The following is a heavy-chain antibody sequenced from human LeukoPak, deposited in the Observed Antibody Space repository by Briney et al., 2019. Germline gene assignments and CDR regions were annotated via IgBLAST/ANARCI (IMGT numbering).Heavy chain of an antibody. CDR2: IYHSGGT. J-gene: IGHJ6*03. CDR3: ATNGYYCMDV. D-gene: IGHD2-8*01. Sequence: SGTLSLTCAVSGGSISSSTNWWSWVRQPPGKGLEWIGEIYHSGGTNYNPSLKSRITISVDKSQNQFSLKVNSLTAADTAVYYCATNGYYCMDVWGKGTTVTVSS. V-gene: IGHV4-4*02. CDR1: GGSISSSTNW.